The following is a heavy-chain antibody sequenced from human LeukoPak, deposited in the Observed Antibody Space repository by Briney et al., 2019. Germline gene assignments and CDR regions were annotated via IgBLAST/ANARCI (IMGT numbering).Heavy chain of an antibody. J-gene: IGHJ4*02. Sequence: AGGSLRLSCAASGFTFSSYAMSWVRQAPGKGLEWVSAISASGGSTYYAGSVKGRFTISRDNSKNTLYLQMNSLRAEDTAVYYCAKRDTSGYYYFDYWGQGTLVTVSS. CDR3: AKRDTSGYYYFDY. CDR1: GFTFSSYA. D-gene: IGHD3-22*01. V-gene: IGHV3-23*01. CDR2: ISASGGST.